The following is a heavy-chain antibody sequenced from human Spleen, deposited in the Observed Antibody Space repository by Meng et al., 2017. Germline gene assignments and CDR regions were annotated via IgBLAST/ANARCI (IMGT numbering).Heavy chain of an antibody. J-gene: IGHJ5*01. V-gene: IGHV4-4*02. CDR3: SRRINTAGGWFDS. Sequence: QVQLQESGPGLVKPSGTLSLTCAVSGGSIRSGNWWSWVRQPPGKGLEWVGTIDYSGTTYSNSSLKSRVTISLDTSRNQFSLKLTSVTAADTAVYYCSRRINTAGGWFDSWGQGTLVTVSS. CDR2: IDYSGTT. CDR1: GGSIRSGNW. D-gene: IGHD5-18*01.